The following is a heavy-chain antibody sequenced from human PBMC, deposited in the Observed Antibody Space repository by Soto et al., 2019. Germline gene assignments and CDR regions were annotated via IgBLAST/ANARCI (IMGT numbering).Heavy chain of an antibody. D-gene: IGHD2-21*02. Sequence: ASVKVSCKASGYTFTSYAMHWVRQAPGQRLEWMGWINAGNGNTKYSQKFQGRVTITRDTSASTAYMELSSLRSEDTAVYYCARSIVVVTALAYSGQGTLVPVSS. J-gene: IGHJ1*01. CDR2: INAGNGNT. CDR1: GYTFTSYA. V-gene: IGHV1-3*01. CDR3: ARSIVVVTALAY.